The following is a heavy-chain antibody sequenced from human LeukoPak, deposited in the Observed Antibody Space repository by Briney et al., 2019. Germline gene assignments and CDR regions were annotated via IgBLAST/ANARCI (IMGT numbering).Heavy chain of an antibody. D-gene: IGHD1-1*01. CDR1: GSRFSTYD. Sequence: ASVKVSCKASGSRFSTYDINWVRQTSGQGLEWMGWMNPKSGNTNYAQKFQGRVTFRRNTTINTAYMELSGLRSEDTAVYYCARDRTTNAIYYFDYWGQGTLVTVSS. V-gene: IGHV1-8*03. CDR2: MNPKSGNT. J-gene: IGHJ4*02. CDR3: ARDRTTNAIYYFDY.